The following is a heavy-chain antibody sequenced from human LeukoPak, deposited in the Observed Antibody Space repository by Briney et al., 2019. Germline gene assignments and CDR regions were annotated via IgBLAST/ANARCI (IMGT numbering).Heavy chain of an antibody. J-gene: IGHJ6*03. CDR3: ARGGVGAHTYYYYYMDV. Sequence: GASVKVSCKASGYTFTGYYMHWVRQAPGQGLEWMGWINPNSGGTNYAQKFQGRVTMTRDTSISTAYMELSRLRSDDTAVYYCARGGVGAHTYYYYYMDVWGKGTTVTISS. V-gene: IGHV1-2*02. D-gene: IGHD1-26*01. CDR2: INPNSGGT. CDR1: GYTFTGYY.